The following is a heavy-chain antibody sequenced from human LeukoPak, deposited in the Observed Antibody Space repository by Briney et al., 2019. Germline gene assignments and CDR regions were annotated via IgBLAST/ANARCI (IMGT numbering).Heavy chain of an antibody. CDR3: ARARYGDGRGFDY. CDR1: GFTFSSYA. Sequence: GGPLRLSCAASGFTFSSYAMNWVRQAPGKGLEWVSVLSGSAGSTYYADSVRGRFTISRDNSKNTLYLHISRLRAEDTALYYCARARYGDGRGFDYWGQGTLVTVSS. J-gene: IGHJ4*02. V-gene: IGHV3-23*01. CDR2: LSGSAGST. D-gene: IGHD4-17*01.